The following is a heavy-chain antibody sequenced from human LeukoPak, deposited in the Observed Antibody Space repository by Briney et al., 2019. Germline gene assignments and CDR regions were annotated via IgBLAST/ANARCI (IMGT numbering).Heavy chain of an antibody. V-gene: IGHV3-33*01. CDR3: ARGHHYYDSSAYYY. Sequence: GGSLRLSCAASGFTFSSYGMHWVRQAPGKGLEWVAVIWYDGSNEYYADSVKGRFTISRDNSKNTLYLQMNSLRAEDTAVYYCARGHHYYDSSAYYYWGQGTLVTVSS. CDR1: GFTFSSYG. J-gene: IGHJ4*02. CDR2: IWYDGSNE. D-gene: IGHD3-22*01.